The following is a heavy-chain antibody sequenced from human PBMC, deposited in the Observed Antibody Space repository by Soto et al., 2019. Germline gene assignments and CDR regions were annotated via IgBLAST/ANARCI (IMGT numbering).Heavy chain of an antibody. CDR1: GFPFSSYS. D-gene: IGHD3-3*01. CDR3: ARDSKGANYDFWSGYYTGGYYYYYMDV. V-gene: IGHV3-21*01. CDR2: ISIISSYI. Sequence: LGGSLGLSCAASGFPFSSYSMTWVRQAPGKGLEWVSSISIISSYIYYADSVKGRFTISRENAKNSLYLQMNSLRAEDTAVYYCARDSKGANYDFWSGYYTGGYYYYYMDVWGKGTTVTVSS. J-gene: IGHJ6*03.